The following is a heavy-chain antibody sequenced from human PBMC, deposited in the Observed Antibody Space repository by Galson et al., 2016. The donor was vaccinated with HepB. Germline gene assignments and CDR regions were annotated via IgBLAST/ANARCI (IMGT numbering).Heavy chain of an antibody. CDR3: ARVVYGSGSYYRFYDY. Sequence: SLRLSCAVFGFNLNSYSMNWVRQAPGKGLEWISYITSSSSLISYADSAKGRFTISRDNARNSLYLQMNILRDEDTAVYYCARVVYGSGSYYRFYDYWGQGTLVTVSS. CDR1: GFNLNSYS. CDR2: ITSSSSLI. V-gene: IGHV3-48*02. D-gene: IGHD3-10*01. J-gene: IGHJ4*02.